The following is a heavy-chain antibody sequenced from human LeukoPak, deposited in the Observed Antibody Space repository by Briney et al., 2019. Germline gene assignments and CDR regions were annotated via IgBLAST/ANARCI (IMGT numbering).Heavy chain of an antibody. V-gene: IGHV1-2*02. J-gene: IGHJ5*02. Sequence: ASVKVSCKASGYTFTGYYMHWVRQAPGQGLEWMGWINHNSGGTNYAQKFQGRVTMTRDTSISTAYMELSRLRSDDTAVYYCAREGGYSSGLNRFDPWGQGTLVTVSS. D-gene: IGHD6-19*01. CDR3: AREGGYSSGLNRFDP. CDR2: INHNSGGT. CDR1: GYTFTGYY.